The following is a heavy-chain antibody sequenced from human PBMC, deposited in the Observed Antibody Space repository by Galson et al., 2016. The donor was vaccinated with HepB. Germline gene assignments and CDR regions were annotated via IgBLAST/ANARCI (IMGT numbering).Heavy chain of an antibody. J-gene: IGHJ4*02. CDR3: ARGQEDQDGYDY. Sequence: SETLSLTCTVSGGSISDSNYYWAWIRQPPGKGLECIGEIYRSGSTNYKPSLKSRVTMSVDKSKNLFSLKVTSVTAADTAMYYCARGQEDQDGYDYWGQGTLVTVSS. V-gene: IGHV4-39*07. CDR1: GGSISDSNYY. D-gene: IGHD2-15*01. CDR2: IYRSGST.